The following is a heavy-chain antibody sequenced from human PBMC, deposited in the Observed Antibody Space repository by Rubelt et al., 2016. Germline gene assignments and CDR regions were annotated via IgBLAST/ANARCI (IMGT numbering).Heavy chain of an antibody. Sequence: EVQLVESGGGLVQPGGSLRLSCAASGFTFSSYWMSWVRQAPGEGLEWVANIKQDGSEKYYVDSVKGRFTISRDNAKNSLYLQMNSLRAEDTAVYYCARDIMITFGGVNDIWGPNWFDPWGQGTLVTVSS. CDR3: ARDIMITFGGVNDIWGPNWFDP. CDR2: IKQDGSEK. D-gene: IGHD3-16*02. CDR1: GFTFSSYW. V-gene: IGHV3-7*05. J-gene: IGHJ5*02.